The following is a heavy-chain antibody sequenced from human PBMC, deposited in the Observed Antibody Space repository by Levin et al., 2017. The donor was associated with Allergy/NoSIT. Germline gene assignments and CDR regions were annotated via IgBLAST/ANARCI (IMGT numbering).Heavy chain of an antibody. J-gene: IGHJ4*02. CDR3: ARVHSSGWYYFDY. V-gene: IGHV3-30*04. CDR1: GFTFSSKA. CDR2: ISYDGSNK. Sequence: GESLKISCAASGFTFSSKAMHWVRQAPGKGLEWVAVISYDGSNKYYADSVKGRFTISRDNSKNTVSLQMNGLRGEDTAVYHCARVHSSGWYYFDYWGQGTLVTVSS. D-gene: IGHD6-19*01.